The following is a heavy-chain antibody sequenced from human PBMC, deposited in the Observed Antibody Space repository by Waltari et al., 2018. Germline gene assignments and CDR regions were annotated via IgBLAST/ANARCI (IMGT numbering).Heavy chain of an antibody. CDR2: INPNSGGT. V-gene: IGHV1-2*04. Sequence: QLHLVQPGAEVKKPGASVNAPSKASGHAITGYSMRCVRQDPGQGLEWMGWINPNSGGTNYAQKFQGLVTMTRDTSISTAYRELSRLRSDDTAVYYCARDYYGSGLNVWGQGTTVTVSS. CDR3: ARDYYGSGLNV. D-gene: IGHD3-10*01. CDR1: GHAITGYS. J-gene: IGHJ6*02.